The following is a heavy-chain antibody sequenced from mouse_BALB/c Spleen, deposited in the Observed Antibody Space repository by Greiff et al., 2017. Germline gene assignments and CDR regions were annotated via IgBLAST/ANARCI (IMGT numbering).Heavy chain of an antibody. J-gene: IGHJ4*01. D-gene: IGHD2-14*01. V-gene: IGHV1-26*01. CDR3: ARGDYRYDGGGYYAMDY. Sequence: VQLQQSGPELVKPGASVKMSCKASGYTFTDYYMKWVKQSHGKSLEWIGDINPNNGDTFYNQKFKGKATLTVDKSSSTAYMQLNSLTSEDSAVYYCARGDYRYDGGGYYAMDYWGQGTSVTVSS. CDR1: GYTFTDYY. CDR2: INPNNGDT.